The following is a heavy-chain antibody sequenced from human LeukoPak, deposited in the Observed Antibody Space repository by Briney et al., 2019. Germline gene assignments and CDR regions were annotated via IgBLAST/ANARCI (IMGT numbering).Heavy chain of an antibody. CDR3: ARNLWFGESSDAFDM. V-gene: IGHV1-2*02. Sequence: ASVKVSCKASGYTFTGYLVHWVRQAPGQGLEWMGWIHPNSGGTNFGQKFQDRVTMTRDTSISTAYMEMSRLRSDDTAVYYCARNLWFGESSDAFDMWGQGTMVTVSS. J-gene: IGHJ3*02. CDR1: GYTFTGYL. D-gene: IGHD3-10*01. CDR2: IHPNSGGT.